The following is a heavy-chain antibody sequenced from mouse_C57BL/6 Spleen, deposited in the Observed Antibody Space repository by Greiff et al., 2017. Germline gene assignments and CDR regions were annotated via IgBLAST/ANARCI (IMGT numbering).Heavy chain of an antibody. CDR2: IDPSDSYT. J-gene: IGHJ1*03. D-gene: IGHD1-1*01. V-gene: IGHV1-50*01. CDR3: ARSTTVGAPYGDFGV. Sequence: QVQLQQPGAELVKPGASVKLSCKASGYTFTSYWMQWVKQRPGQGLEWIGEIDPSDSYTNYNQKFKGKATLTVDTSSSTAYMPLSSLTSEDSAVYYVARSTTVGAPYGDFGVWGTGTTVTVSS. CDR1: GYTFTSYW.